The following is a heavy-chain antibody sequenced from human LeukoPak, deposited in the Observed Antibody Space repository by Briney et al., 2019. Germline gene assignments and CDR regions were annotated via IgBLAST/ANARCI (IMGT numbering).Heavy chain of an antibody. CDR3: ARVTARRIQLWLNRWYYFDY. CDR2: MNPNSGNT. CDR1: GYTFTSYD. V-gene: IGHV1-8*03. J-gene: IGHJ4*02. Sequence: EASVKVSCKASGYTFTSYDINWVRQATGQGLEWMGWMNPNSGNTGYAQKFQGRVTITRNTSISTAYMELSSLRSEDTAVYYCARVTARRIQLWLNRWYYFDYWGQGTLVTVSS. D-gene: IGHD5-18*01.